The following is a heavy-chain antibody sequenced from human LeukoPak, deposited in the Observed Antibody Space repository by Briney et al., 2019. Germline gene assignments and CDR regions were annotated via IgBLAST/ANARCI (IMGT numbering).Heavy chain of an antibody. Sequence: GGSLRLSCAASGFTFSSYAMSWVRHAPGKGLVWVSAISGSGGSTYYADSVKGRFTISRDNSKNTLYLQMNSLRAEDTAVYYCARARVGAIDYWGQGTLVTVSS. D-gene: IGHD1-26*01. CDR2: ISGSGGST. J-gene: IGHJ4*02. CDR3: ARARVGAIDY. CDR1: GFTFSSYA. V-gene: IGHV3-23*01.